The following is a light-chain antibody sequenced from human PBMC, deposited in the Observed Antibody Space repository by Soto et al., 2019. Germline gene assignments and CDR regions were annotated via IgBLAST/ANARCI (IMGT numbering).Light chain of an antibody. V-gene: IGKV1-5*01. CDR3: QQYNSYSLT. CDR1: QSVSGW. Sequence: DIQMTQSPSTLSASVGDSVTITCRASQSVSGWLAWYQQKPGKAPNLLIYDASSLESGVPSRFSGSGYGTEFTLTISSLQPDDFATYYCQQYNSYSLTFGQGTKVEIK. CDR2: DAS. J-gene: IGKJ1*01.